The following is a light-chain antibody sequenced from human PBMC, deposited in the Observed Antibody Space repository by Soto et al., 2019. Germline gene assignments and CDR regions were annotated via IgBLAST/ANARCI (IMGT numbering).Light chain of an antibody. J-gene: IGKJ2*01. Sequence: EIVLTQSPATLSVSPGERVTLSCRASQSVSSNLAWYQQIPGQSPRLLIYGASTWATGIPPRFSGSGSGTEFALTIFGLQSEDFAVYYCQQYDDWPPKYTFGPGTKLEIK. V-gene: IGKV3-15*01. CDR3: QQYDDWPPKYT. CDR2: GAS. CDR1: QSVSSN.